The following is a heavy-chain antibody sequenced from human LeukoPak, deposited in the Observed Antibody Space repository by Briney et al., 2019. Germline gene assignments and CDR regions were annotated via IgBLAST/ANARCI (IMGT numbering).Heavy chain of an antibody. D-gene: IGHD3-3*01. CDR1: GGSFSGYY. CDR2: INHSGST. J-gene: IGHJ3*02. Sequence: SSETLSLTCAVYGGSFSGYYWSWIRQPPGKGLEWIGEINHSGSTNYNPSLKSRVTISVDTSKNQFSLKLSSVTAADTAVYYCARSRFLEWLLASRDADDAFDIWGQGTMVTVSS. CDR3: ARSRFLEWLLASRDADDAFDI. V-gene: IGHV4-34*01.